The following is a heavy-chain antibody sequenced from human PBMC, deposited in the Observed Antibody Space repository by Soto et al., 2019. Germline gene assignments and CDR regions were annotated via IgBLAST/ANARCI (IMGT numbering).Heavy chain of an antibody. V-gene: IGHV4-34*01. J-gene: IGHJ6*02. CDR3: AGDNVVVNPIRYYHYGIDV. Sequence: KPSETLSLTCAVHGGPFSRYYWTWIRQPPGKGLEWIGEIHQSGNANYNPSLKSRLSMSVDTSKNQFSLKLTSVTAADTATYYCAGDNVVVNPIRYYHYGIDVWGQGTTVTVSS. D-gene: IGHD2-15*01. CDR1: GGPFSRYY. CDR2: IHQSGNA.